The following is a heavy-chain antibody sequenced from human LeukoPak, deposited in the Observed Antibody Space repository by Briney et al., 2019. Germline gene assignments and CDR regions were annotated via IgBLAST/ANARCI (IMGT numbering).Heavy chain of an antibody. Sequence: SVKVSCKASGFTFTSSAVQWVRQARGQRLEWIGWIVVGSGNTNYAQKFQERVTITRDMSTSTAYMELSSLRSEDTAVYYCAAELPLDIVVVPAAINAFDIWGQGTMVTVSS. CDR3: AAELPLDIVVVPAAINAFDI. CDR2: IVVGSGNT. D-gene: IGHD2-2*02. CDR1: GFTFTSSA. J-gene: IGHJ3*02. V-gene: IGHV1-58*01.